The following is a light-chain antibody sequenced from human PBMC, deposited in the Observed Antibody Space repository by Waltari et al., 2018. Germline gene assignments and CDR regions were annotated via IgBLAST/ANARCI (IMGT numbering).Light chain of an antibody. CDR3: AARDDSLSGQV. Sequence: QSVLTQPPSASGNPGQRVTISCSGSSSNIGSHSVNWYQQFPGTAPKLLMYSNELVPSGVSDRFSGSKSGTSASLAISGLQSEDEADYFCAARDDSLSGQVFGGGTKLTVL. J-gene: IGLJ3*02. CDR2: SNE. V-gene: IGLV1-44*01. CDR1: SSNIGSHS.